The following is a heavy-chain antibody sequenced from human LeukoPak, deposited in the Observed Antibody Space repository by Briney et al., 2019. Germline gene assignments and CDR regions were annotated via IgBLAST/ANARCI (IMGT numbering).Heavy chain of an antibody. V-gene: IGHV3-20*04. CDR1: GFTFDDYG. Sequence: GGSLRLSCAASGFTFDDYGMSWFRQAPGKGLEWVSGINWNGGSTGYADSVKGRFTISRDNAKNSLYLQMNSLRAEDTALYYCARGTPDDSSGYYWNDAFDIWGQGTMVTVSS. D-gene: IGHD3-22*01. CDR3: ARGTPDDSSGYYWNDAFDI. J-gene: IGHJ3*02. CDR2: INWNGGST.